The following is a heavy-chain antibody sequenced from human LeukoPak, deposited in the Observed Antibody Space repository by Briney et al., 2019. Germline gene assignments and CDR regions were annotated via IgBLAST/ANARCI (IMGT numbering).Heavy chain of an antibody. CDR2: ISSTSGYI. Sequence: PGGSLRLSCAASGLTFSTYSMNWVRQVPGKGLEWVSSISSTSGYIYYADSVKGRFTISRDNAKNSLYLQMNSLRAEDTALYYCARVYCSGGSCYSTFDSWGQGTLVTVSS. CDR1: GLTFSTYS. V-gene: IGHV3-21*01. J-gene: IGHJ4*02. CDR3: ARVYCSGGSCYSTFDS. D-gene: IGHD2-15*01.